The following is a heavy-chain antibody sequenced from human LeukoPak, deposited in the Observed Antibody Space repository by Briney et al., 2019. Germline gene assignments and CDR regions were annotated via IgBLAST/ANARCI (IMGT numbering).Heavy chain of an antibody. V-gene: IGHV3-53*01. Sequence: GGSLRLSCAASGFTLSSNYMSWVRQAPGKGLEWVSVIYSGGRTYYTDSVKGRFTISRDNSKNALYLQMNSLRAEDTAVYYCAINFRSAYYFFDFWGQGIVVTVSS. CDR1: GFTLSSNY. D-gene: IGHD3-3*01. J-gene: IGHJ4*02. CDR3: AINFRSAYYFFDF. CDR2: IYSGGRT.